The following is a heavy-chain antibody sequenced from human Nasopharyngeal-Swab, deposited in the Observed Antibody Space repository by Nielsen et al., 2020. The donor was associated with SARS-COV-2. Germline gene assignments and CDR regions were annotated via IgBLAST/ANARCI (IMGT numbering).Heavy chain of an antibody. V-gene: IGHV3-64*01. CDR2: ISSNGGST. J-gene: IGHJ6*03. Sequence: WIRQPPGKGLEYVSAISSNGGSTYYVNSVKGRFTISRDNSKNTLYLQMGSLRAEDMAVYYCARTPLGYYYYYMDVWGKGTTVTVSS. CDR3: ARTPLGYYYYYMDV.